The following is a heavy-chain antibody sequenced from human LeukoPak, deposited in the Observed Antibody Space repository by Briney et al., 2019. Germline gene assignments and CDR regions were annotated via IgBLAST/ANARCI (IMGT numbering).Heavy chain of an antibody. V-gene: IGHV1-2*02. CDR1: GYTFTGYY. J-gene: IGHJ5*02. Sequence: GASVKVSCKASGYTFTGYYMHWVRQAPGQGLEWMGWINPNSGGTNYAQKFQGRVTMTRDTSISTAYMELSRLRSDDTAVYYCARDLSILGIRNWFDPWGQGTLVTVSS. CDR2: INPNSGGT. CDR3: ARDLSILGIRNWFDP. D-gene: IGHD2-21*01.